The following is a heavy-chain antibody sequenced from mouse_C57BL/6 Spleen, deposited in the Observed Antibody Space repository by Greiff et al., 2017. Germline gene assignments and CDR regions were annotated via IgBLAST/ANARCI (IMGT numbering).Heavy chain of an antibody. Sequence: EVHLVESGGGLVQPGGSLKLSCAASGFTFSDYYMYWVRQTPEKRLEWVAYISNGGGSTYYPDTVKGRFTISRDNAKNTLYLQMSRLKSEDTAMYYCARQGYSNYGSFAYWGQGTLVTVSA. CDR1: GFTFSDYY. D-gene: IGHD2-5*01. CDR2: ISNGGGST. J-gene: IGHJ3*01. CDR3: ARQGYSNYGSFAY. V-gene: IGHV5-12*01.